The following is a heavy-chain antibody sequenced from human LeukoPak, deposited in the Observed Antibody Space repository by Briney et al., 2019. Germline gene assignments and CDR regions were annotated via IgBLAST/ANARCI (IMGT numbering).Heavy chain of an antibody. D-gene: IGHD3-16*01. CDR2: IYYSGST. Sequence: PSETLSLTCTVSGGSISSYYWSWIRQPPGKGLEWIGYIYYSGSTNYNPSLKSRVTISVDTSKNQFSLKLSSVTAADTAVYYCARAHRLIETFDYWGQGTLVTVSS. CDR1: GGSISSYY. CDR3: ARAHRLIETFDY. J-gene: IGHJ4*02. V-gene: IGHV4-59*01.